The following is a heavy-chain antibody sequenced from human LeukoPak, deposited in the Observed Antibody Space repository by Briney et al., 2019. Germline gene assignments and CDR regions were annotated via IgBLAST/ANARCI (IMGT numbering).Heavy chain of an antibody. CDR2: ISWNSGSI. V-gene: IGHV3-9*01. D-gene: IGHD3-10*01. CDR1: GFTFDDYA. CDR3: AKVLRRSRELWFGELLPAPKDAFDI. Sequence: PGRSLRLSCAASGFTFDDYAMHWVRQAPGKGLEWVSGISWNSGSIGYADSVKGRFTISRDNAKNSLYLQMNSLRAEDTALYYCAKVLRRSRELWFGELLPAPKDAFDIWGQGTMVTVSS. J-gene: IGHJ3*02.